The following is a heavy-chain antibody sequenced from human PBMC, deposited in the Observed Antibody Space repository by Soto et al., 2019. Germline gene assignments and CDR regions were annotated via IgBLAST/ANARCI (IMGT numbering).Heavy chain of an antibody. D-gene: IGHD2-15*01. V-gene: IGHV1-46*01. J-gene: IGHJ5*02. CDR3: ARDISKNYGTPAASSCFPP. CDR2: ISPSGDSR. CDR1: GFSFSDYF. Sequence: ASVKVSCKASGFSFSDYFMHWVRQAPGQGLEWMGIISPSGDSRNYAQKFQGRVTITRDTSTSTVYMDLSSLRYEDTAVYYCARDISKNYGTPAASSCFPPWGQGTSITVA.